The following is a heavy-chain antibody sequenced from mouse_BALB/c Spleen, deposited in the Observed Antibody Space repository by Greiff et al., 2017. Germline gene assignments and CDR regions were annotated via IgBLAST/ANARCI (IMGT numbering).Heavy chain of an antibody. J-gene: IGHJ2*01. CDR1: GYSFTSYY. Sequence: VQLQQSGPELMKPGASVKISCKASGYSFTSYYMHWVKQSHGKSLEWIGYIDPFNGGTSYNQKFKGKATLTEDKSSSTAYMHLSSLTSEDAPVYYCARSITTATFDYWGQGTTLTVSS. CDR3: ARSITTATFDY. D-gene: IGHD1-2*01. CDR2: IDPFNGGT. V-gene: IGHV1S135*01.